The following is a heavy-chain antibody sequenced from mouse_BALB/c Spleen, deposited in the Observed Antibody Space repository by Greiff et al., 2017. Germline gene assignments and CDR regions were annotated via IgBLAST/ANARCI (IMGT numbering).Heavy chain of an antibody. Sequence: VQLQQSGPELVKPGASVKISCKASGYAFSSSWMNWVKQRPGQGLEWIGRIYPGDGDTNYNGKFKGKATLTADKSSSTAYMQLSSLTSVDSAVYFCARWGGNYYFDYWGQGTTLTVSS. CDR2: IYPGDGDT. CDR1: GYAFSSSW. CDR3: ARWGGNYYFDY. D-gene: IGHD2-1*01. V-gene: IGHV1-82*01. J-gene: IGHJ2*01.